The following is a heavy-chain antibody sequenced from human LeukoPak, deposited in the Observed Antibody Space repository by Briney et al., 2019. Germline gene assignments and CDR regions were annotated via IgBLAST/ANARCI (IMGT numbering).Heavy chain of an antibody. CDR2: IYYTGST. J-gene: IGHJ6*03. Sequence: PSETLSLTCTVSGGSIRSSSYYWGWIRQPPGKGLEWIGCIYYTGSTYYNPSLKSRVTISVDTSKNQFSLKLSSVTAADTAVYYCAGGRRDSGSYGSFVYYYYYYMDVWGKGTTVTVSS. CDR1: GGSIRSSSYY. V-gene: IGHV4-39*01. D-gene: IGHD3-10*01. CDR3: AGGRRDSGSYGSFVYYYYYYMDV.